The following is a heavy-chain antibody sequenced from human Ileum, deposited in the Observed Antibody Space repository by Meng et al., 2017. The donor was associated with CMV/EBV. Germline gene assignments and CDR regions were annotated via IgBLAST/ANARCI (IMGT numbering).Heavy chain of an antibody. CDR3: ARGYSSGWNYFHY. V-gene: IGHV4-30-4*01. CDR2: IDNRGST. J-gene: IGHJ4*02. Sequence: LQEHGPGLVGPPRPLPPTCTAADASISLGDFCWSWIHQPPGKGLEYIGYIDNRGSTYYNPSLKSRVTMSMDTSKNQFSLKLTSVTAADTAVYYCARGYSSGWNYFHYWGQGTLVTVSS. CDR1: DASISLGDFC. D-gene: IGHD6-19*01.